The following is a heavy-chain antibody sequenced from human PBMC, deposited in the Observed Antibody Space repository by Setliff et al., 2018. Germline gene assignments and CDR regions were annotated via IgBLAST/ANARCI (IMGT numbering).Heavy chain of an antibody. CDR2: ISSSGSTI. CDR3: ARDSNSGYDWHYFDY. CDR1: GFTFSDYY. J-gene: IGHJ4*02. Sequence: KTGGSLRLSCAASGFTFSDYYMSWIRQAPGKGLEWVSYISSSGSTIYYADSVKGRFTISRDNAKNSLYLQMNSLRAEDTAVYYCARDSNSGYDWHYFDYWGQGTLVTVSS. D-gene: IGHD5-12*01. V-gene: IGHV3-11*04.